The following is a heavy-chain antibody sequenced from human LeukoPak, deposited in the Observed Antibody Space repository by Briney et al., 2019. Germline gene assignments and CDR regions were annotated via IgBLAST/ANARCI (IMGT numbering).Heavy chain of an antibody. CDR1: GFTFSSVW. D-gene: IGHD6-13*01. Sequence: GGSLRLSCAASGFTFSSVWMSWFRQAPGKGLEWVANIKQDGSEKYYVDSVKGRFTISRDNAKNSLYLQMNSLRAEDTAVYYCARAGGDSSSWYSYYYYMDVWGKGTTVTVSS. J-gene: IGHJ6*03. CDR3: ARAGGDSSSWYSYYYYMDV. CDR2: IKQDGSEK. V-gene: IGHV3-7*04.